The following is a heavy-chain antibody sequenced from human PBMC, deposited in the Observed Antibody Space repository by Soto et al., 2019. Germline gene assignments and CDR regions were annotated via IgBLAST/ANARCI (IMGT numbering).Heavy chain of an antibody. CDR2: ISAYNGNT. J-gene: IGHJ3*02. CDR3: ARETTMGHYDSSGYVGGAFDI. D-gene: IGHD3-22*01. V-gene: IGHV1-18*01. CDR1: GYTFTSYG. Sequence: ASVKVSCKASGYTFTSYGISWVRQAPGQGLEWMGWISAYNGNTNYAQKLQGRVTMTTDTSTSTAYMELRSLRSDDTAVYYCARETTMGHYDSSGYVGGAFDIWGQGTMVTVSS.